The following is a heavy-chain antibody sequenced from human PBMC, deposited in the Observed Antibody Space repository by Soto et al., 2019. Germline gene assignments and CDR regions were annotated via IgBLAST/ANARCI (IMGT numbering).Heavy chain of an antibody. V-gene: IGHV3-30-3*01. CDR3: ASYDFWSGLGVYYFDY. D-gene: IGHD3-3*01. CDR2: ISYDGSNK. Sequence: GGSLRLSCAASGFTFSSYAMHWVRQAPGKGLEWVAVISYDGSNKYYADPVKGRFTISRDNSENTLYLQMNSLRAEDTAVYYCASYDFWSGLGVYYFDYWGQGTLVTVSS. CDR1: GFTFSSYA. J-gene: IGHJ4*02.